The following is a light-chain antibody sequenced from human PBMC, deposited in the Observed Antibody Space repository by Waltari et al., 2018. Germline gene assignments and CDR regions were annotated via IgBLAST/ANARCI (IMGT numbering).Light chain of an antibody. J-gene: IGLJ2*01. V-gene: IGLV2-14*02. CDR3: CSYTNTHVV. CDR2: EAT. CDR1: SGAVGSNNL. Sequence: QSALTQPASVSGSPGQSLPISCTGTSGAVGSNNLVSWYQQHPGKAPTPIIYEATKRTSGVSNRSSGSKSGNTASLTISVLQAEDDGYYYCCSYTNTHVVFGGGTKLTVL.